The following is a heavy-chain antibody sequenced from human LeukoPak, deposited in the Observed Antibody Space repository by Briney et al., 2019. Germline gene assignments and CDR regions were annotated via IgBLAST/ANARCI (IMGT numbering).Heavy chain of an antibody. CDR2: IYHSGST. V-gene: IGHV4-38-2*02. J-gene: IGHJ4*02. Sequence: SETLSLTCTVSGYSISSGYYWGWIRQPPGKGLEWIGSIYHSGSTYYNPSLKSRVTISVDTSKNQFSLKLSSVTAADTAVYYCARDSGSYPFDYWGQGTLVTVPS. D-gene: IGHD1-26*01. CDR1: GYSISSGYY. CDR3: ARDSGSYPFDY.